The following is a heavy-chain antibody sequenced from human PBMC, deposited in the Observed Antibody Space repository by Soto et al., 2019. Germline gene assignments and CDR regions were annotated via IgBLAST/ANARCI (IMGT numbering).Heavy chain of an antibody. Sequence: SETLSLTCAVYGGSFSGYYWSWIRQPPGKGLEWIGEINHSGSTNYNPSLKSRVTISVDTSKNQFSLKLSSVTAADTAVYYCASSPYCSSTSCSKLGGYWGQGTLVTVSS. CDR2: INHSGST. V-gene: IGHV4-34*01. D-gene: IGHD2-2*01. CDR1: GGSFSGYY. CDR3: ASSPYCSSTSCSKLGGY. J-gene: IGHJ4*02.